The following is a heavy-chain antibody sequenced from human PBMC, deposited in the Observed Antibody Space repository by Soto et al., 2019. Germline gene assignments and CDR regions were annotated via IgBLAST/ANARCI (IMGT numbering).Heavy chain of an antibody. CDR1: GYTFTSYD. D-gene: IGHD5-18*01. CDR2: MNPNSGNT. J-gene: IGHJ5*02. CDR3: ARKRLWTTNWFDP. V-gene: IGHV1-8*01. Sequence: QVQLVQSGAEVKKPGASVKVSCKASGYTFTSYDINRVRQATGQGLEWMGWMNPNSGNTGYAQKFQGRVTMTRNTSISTAYMELSSLRSEDSAVYYCARKRLWTTNWFDPWGQGTLVTVSS.